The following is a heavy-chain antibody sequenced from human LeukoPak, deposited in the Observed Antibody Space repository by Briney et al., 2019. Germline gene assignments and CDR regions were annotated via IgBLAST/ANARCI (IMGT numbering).Heavy chain of an antibody. CDR1: GFTFSSYA. V-gene: IGHV3-30*04. D-gene: IGHD5-12*01. J-gene: IGHJ4*02. CDR3: AKGWLPHSEFDY. CDR2: ISYDGSNK. Sequence: PGGSLRLSCAASGFTFSSYAMHWVRQAPGKGLEWVAVISYDGSNKYYADSVKGRFTISRDNSKNTLYLQMNSLRAEDTAVYYCAKGWLPHSEFDYWGQGTLVTVSS.